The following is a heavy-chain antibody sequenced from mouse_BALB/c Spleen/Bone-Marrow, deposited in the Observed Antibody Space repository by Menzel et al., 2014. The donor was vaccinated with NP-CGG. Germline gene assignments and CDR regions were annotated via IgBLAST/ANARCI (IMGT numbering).Heavy chain of an antibody. CDR1: GYTFTSYW. CDR2: INPSNGRT. CDR3: ARYDGPAWFAY. V-gene: IGHV1S81*02. J-gene: IGHJ3*01. Sequence: QVQLQQSGAELVKPGASVKLSCKASGYTFTSYWIHWVKLRPRHGLEWIGEINPSNGRTNYNEKFKNKATLTVDKSSSTSYIQLSSLTSEDSAVYYCARYDGPAWFAYWDEGTLVNVS. D-gene: IGHD2-3*01.